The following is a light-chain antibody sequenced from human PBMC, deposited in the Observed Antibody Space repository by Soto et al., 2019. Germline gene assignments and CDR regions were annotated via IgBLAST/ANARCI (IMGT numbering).Light chain of an antibody. CDR2: AAS. CDR3: QQLERYPST. CDR1: QGIYSF. J-gene: IGKJ4*01. Sequence: IQLTQSPSSLSASLADRGTITCQASQGIYSFLAWYQQKPGKAPKRLIYAASTLQSGVPSRFSGSGSGTDFTLTISSLKPEDFETYYCQQLERYPSTFGGGTKVDIK. V-gene: IGKV1-9*01.